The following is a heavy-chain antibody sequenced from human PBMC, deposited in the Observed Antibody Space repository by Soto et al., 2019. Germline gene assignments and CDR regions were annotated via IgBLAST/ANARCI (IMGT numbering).Heavy chain of an antibody. V-gene: IGHV1-18*01. D-gene: IGHD5-18*01. CDR2: ISAYNGNT. CDR1: GYTFTSYG. Sequence: VSVKVSCKASGYTFTSYGISWVRQAPGQGLEWMGWISAYNGNTNYAQKLQGRVTMTTDTSTSTAYMELRSLRSDDTAVYYCARDPRSKYTAMTTNFDYWGQGTLVTVSS. CDR3: ARDPRSKYTAMTTNFDY. J-gene: IGHJ4*02.